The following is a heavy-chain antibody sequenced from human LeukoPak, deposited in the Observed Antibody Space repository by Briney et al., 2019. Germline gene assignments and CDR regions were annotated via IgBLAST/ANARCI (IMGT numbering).Heavy chain of an antibody. CDR1: GFTFSSYA. Sequence: GGSLRLSCAASGFTFSSYATSWVRQAPGKGLEWVSAISGSGGSTYYADSVKGRFTISRDNSKNTLYLQMNSLRAEDTAVYYCAKDSLVGYCSSTSCYGFDYWGQGTLVTVSS. CDR2: ISGSGGST. V-gene: IGHV3-23*01. D-gene: IGHD2-2*01. J-gene: IGHJ4*02. CDR3: AKDSLVGYCSSTSCYGFDY.